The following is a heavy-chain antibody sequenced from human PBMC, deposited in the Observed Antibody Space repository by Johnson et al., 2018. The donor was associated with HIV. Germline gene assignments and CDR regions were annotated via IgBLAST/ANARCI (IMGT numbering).Heavy chain of an antibody. J-gene: IGHJ3*02. V-gene: IGHV3-23*04. CDR2: ISGSGGST. CDR3: ARGRTLDWGDAFDI. D-gene: IGHD3/OR15-3a*01. CDR1: GFTFSSYA. Sequence: VQLVESGGGLVQPGGSLRLSCAASGFTFSSYAMSWVRQAPGKGLEWVSAISGSGGSTGYADSVKCRFTISRDNAKNSLYLQMNSLRAEDTALYYCARGRTLDWGDAFDIWGQGTMVTVSS.